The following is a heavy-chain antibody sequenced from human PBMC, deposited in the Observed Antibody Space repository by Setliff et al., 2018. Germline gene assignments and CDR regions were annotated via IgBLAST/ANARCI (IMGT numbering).Heavy chain of an antibody. D-gene: IGHD1-26*01. CDR3: VRVRRGGYHSIYWSSDL. J-gene: IGHJ2*01. Sequence: ASVKVSCKASGGTFSSHYISWVRQAPGQGPQWLGRIIPASNGANYAQRFRGRVSFSADISTGTVFMDLSSLESEDTAVYYCVRVRRGGYHSIYWSSDLWGRGTLVTVSS. CDR2: IIPASNGA. CDR1: GGTFSSHY. V-gene: IGHV1-69*04.